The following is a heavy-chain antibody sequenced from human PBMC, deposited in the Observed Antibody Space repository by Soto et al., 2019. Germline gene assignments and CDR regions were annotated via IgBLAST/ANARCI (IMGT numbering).Heavy chain of an antibody. Sequence: EVQLLESGGGLVQPGGSLRLSCAASGFTFSSYAMSWVRQAPGKGLEWVSAISGSGGSTYYADSLKGRFTISRDNSKNTLYLQMNSLRAEDTAVYYCAKDPPFGTSNYYYYYYMDVWGKGTTVTVSS. V-gene: IGHV3-23*01. CDR3: AKDPPFGTSNYYYYYYMDV. J-gene: IGHJ6*03. D-gene: IGHD1-1*01. CDR1: GFTFSSYA. CDR2: ISGSGGST.